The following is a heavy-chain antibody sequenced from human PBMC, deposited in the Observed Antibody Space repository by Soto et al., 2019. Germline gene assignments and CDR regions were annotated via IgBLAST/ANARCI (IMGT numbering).Heavy chain of an antibody. CDR1: GYTFTSYG. V-gene: IGHV1-18*01. J-gene: IGHJ6*02. D-gene: IGHD6-13*01. CDR3: ARDGSSSSTYYYYYGMDV. Sequence: ASVKVSCKASGYTFTSYGISWVRQAPGQGLEWMGWISAYNGNTNYAQKLQGRVTMTTDTSTSTAYMELRSLRSDDTAVYYCARDGSSSSTYYYYYGMDVWGQGTTVTVSS. CDR2: ISAYNGNT.